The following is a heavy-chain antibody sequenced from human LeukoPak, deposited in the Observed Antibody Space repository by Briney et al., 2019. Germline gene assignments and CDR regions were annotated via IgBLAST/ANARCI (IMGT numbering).Heavy chain of an antibody. CDR3: AKGDLKWLQLTYFDY. Sequence: GGSLRLSCAASVFTFSTYGMHWVRQAPGKGLEWVATLTYDGSNKFYADSVKGRFTISRDNSKNTLYLQMSSLRADDTAVYYCAKGDLKWLQLTYFDYWGQGTLVTVSS. CDR1: VFTFSTYG. J-gene: IGHJ4*02. V-gene: IGHV3-30*18. D-gene: IGHD5-24*01. CDR2: LTYDGSNK.